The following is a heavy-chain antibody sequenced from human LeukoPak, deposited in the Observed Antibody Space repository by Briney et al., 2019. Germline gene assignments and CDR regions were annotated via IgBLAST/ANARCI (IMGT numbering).Heavy chain of an antibody. Sequence: ASVKVSCKASGYTFTSYYMHWVRQAPGQGLEWMGWISAYNGNTNYAQKLQGRVTMTTDTSTSTACMELRSLRSDDTAVYYCAREGVWGSYRYFDYWGQGTLVTVSS. CDR2: ISAYNGNT. CDR3: AREGVWGSYRYFDY. CDR1: GYTFTSYY. V-gene: IGHV1-18*04. J-gene: IGHJ4*02. D-gene: IGHD3-16*02.